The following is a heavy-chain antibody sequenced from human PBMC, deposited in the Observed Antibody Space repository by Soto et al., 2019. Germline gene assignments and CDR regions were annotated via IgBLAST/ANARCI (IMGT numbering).Heavy chain of an antibody. D-gene: IGHD2-2*01. CDR3: ARVVPGAEAWFGP. J-gene: IGHJ5*02. Sequence: QVQLVQSEGEVKRPGASVKVSCKTSGYTFSNYGITWVRQAPGQPLEWLGWISLYSDGTNYAQKFQGRVSMTTDTSTTTAYMELRSLRSDDTAVYYCARVVPGAEAWFGPWGQGTLVTVSS. V-gene: IGHV1-18*01. CDR2: ISLYSDGT. CDR1: GYTFSNYG.